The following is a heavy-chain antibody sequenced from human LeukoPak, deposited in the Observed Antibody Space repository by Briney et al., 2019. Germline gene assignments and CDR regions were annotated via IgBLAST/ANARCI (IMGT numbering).Heavy chain of an antibody. Sequence: QSGGSLRLSCAASGFTFSSHGMNWVRQAPGKGLEWVSGIRGDGVTTYYADSVKGRFTISRDNSKNTLYLQMNSLRAEDTAVYYCAKDNRPFDYWGQGTLVTVSS. V-gene: IGHV3-23*01. CDR2: IRGDGVTT. CDR1: GFTFSSHG. J-gene: IGHJ4*02. D-gene: IGHD1-14*01. CDR3: AKDNRPFDY.